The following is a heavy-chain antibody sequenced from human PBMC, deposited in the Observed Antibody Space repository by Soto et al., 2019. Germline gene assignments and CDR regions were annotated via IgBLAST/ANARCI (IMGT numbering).Heavy chain of an antibody. CDR1: GYSFTSNW. Sequence: GESLKISCKGSGYSFTSNWIAWVRQMPGKGLELMGIIFPADSDTRYSPSFQGQVTISADKSISTAYLQWSSLKASDTAMYYCVREGARGFDYWGQGTLVTVSS. D-gene: IGHD1-26*01. V-gene: IGHV5-51*01. CDR2: IFPADSDT. CDR3: VREGARGFDY. J-gene: IGHJ4*02.